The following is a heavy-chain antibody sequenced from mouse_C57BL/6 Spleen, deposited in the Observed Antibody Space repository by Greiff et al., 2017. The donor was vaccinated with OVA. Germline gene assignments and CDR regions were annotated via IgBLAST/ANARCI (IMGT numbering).Heavy chain of an antibody. CDR2: IYPGDGDT. CDR1: GYAFSSSW. CDR3: ARELYGSSYGFAY. J-gene: IGHJ3*01. Sequence: VQLQQPGAELVKPGASVKISCKASGYAFSSSWMNWVKQRPGKGLEWIGRIYPGDGDTNYNGKFKGKATLTADKSSSTAYMQLSSLTSEDSAVYFCARELYGSSYGFAYWGQGTLVTVSA. V-gene: IGHV1-82*01. D-gene: IGHD1-1*01.